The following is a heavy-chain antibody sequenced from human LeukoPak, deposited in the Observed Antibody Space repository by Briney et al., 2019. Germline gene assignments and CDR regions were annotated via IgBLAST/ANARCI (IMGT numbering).Heavy chain of an antibody. CDR2: IYYSGST. CDR1: GGSISSYY. J-gene: IGHJ4*02. V-gene: IGHV4-59*01. D-gene: IGHD3-22*01. CDR3: ARGDYYDSSGYWLFDY. Sequence: SETLSLTCTVSGGSISSYYWSWIRQPPGKGLEWIGCIYYSGSTNYNPSLKSRVTISVDTSKNQFSLKLSSVTAADTAVYYCARGDYYDSSGYWLFDYWGQGTLVTVSS.